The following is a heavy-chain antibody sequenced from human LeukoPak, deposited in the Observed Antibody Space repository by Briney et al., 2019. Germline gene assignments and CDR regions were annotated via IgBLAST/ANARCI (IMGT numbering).Heavy chain of an antibody. Sequence: ASVKVSCKASGYTFTGYYMHWVRQAPGQGLEWLGWISLYNETTNYAQTLQGRVTMTTDTSTSTVYMELRSLRSDDTAVYYCARESTRRWYLDYWGQGTLVTVSS. CDR2: ISLYNETT. D-gene: IGHD2-2*01. CDR1: GYTFTGYY. J-gene: IGHJ4*02. CDR3: ARESTRRWYLDY. V-gene: IGHV1-18*04.